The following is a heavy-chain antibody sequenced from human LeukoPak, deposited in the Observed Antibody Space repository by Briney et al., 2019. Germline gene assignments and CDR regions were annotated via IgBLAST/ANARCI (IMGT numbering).Heavy chain of an antibody. V-gene: IGHV1-69*06. D-gene: IGHD3-9*01. CDR1: GSTFSSYA. CDR2: VIPIFGTA. J-gene: IGHJ4*02. Sequence: SRKVSCKASGSTFSSYAINWVRQAPGKGLEWMGGVIPIFGTANYAQKFQGRVQITADKSTSTAYMELSSLRSEDTAVYYCAKLYDILSGYNRDDSPHNDYWGQGTLVTVSS. CDR3: AKLYDILSGYNRDDSPHNDY.